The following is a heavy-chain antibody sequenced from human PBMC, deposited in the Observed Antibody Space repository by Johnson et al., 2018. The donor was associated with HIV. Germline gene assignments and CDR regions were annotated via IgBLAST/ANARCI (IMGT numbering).Heavy chain of an antibody. CDR1: GFTFDDYG. Sequence: VYLVESGGGVVRPGGSLRLSCAASGFTFDDYGMSWVRQAPGKGLEWVAGINWNGGSRGYADSVKGRFTISRDNAKNSLYLQMNSLRAEDTALYYCARGGRYYDPGAFDIWGQGAMVTVSS. D-gene: IGHD3-22*01. CDR3: ARGGRYYDPGAFDI. J-gene: IGHJ3*02. V-gene: IGHV3-20*04. CDR2: INWNGGSR.